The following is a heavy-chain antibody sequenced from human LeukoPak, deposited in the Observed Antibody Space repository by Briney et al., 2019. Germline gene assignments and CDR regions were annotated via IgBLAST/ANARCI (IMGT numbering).Heavy chain of an antibody. J-gene: IGHJ4*02. Sequence: GGSLRLSCVASGFTFSNYWMHWVRQAPGKGLVWVPYINSDGSSTSYVDSVKGRFTISRDNAKNTLYLQMNSLRAEDTAVYYCARDKFGAAGNLFDYWGQGTLVTVSS. V-gene: IGHV3-74*01. CDR3: ARDKFGAAGNLFDY. D-gene: IGHD6-13*01. CDR1: GFTFSNYW. CDR2: INSDGSST.